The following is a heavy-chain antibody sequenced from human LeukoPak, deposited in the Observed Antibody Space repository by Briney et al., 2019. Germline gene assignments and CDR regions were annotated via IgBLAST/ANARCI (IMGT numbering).Heavy chain of an antibody. Sequence: SETLSLTCTVSGGSISSYYWSWIRQPAGKGLEWIGRIYTSGSITYNPSLKSRVSMSVDTSKNQFSLKLSSVTAADTAVYYCARDAGYCSSTSCSGDWFDPWGQGTLVTVSS. CDR2: IYTSGSI. D-gene: IGHD2-2*01. J-gene: IGHJ5*02. V-gene: IGHV4-4*07. CDR1: GGSISSYY. CDR3: ARDAGYCSSTSCSGDWFDP.